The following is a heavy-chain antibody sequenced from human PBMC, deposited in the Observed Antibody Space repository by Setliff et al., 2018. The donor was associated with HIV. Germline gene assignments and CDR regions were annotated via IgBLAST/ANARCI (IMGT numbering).Heavy chain of an antibody. CDR3: ARVAVAGTTFDVFDI. D-gene: IGHD6-19*01. CDR1: GGSISSSNW. J-gene: IGHJ3*02. V-gene: IGHV4-4*02. Sequence: SETLSLTCAVSGGSISSSNWWSWVRQPPGKGLEWIGEIYHSGSTNYNPSLKSRVTISVDKSKNQFSLKPKSVTAADTAVYYCARVAVAGTTFDVFDIWGQGTMVTVSS. CDR2: IYHSGST.